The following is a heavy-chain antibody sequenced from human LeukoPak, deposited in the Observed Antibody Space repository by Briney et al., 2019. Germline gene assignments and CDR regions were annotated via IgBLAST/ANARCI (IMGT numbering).Heavy chain of an antibody. D-gene: IGHD3-10*01. CDR2: ISGSGAST. V-gene: IGHV3-23*01. Sequence: PGGSLRLSCLTSGFTLSTNAMSWVRQAPGKGLEWISGISGSGASTYYADSVKGRFTISRDNSKNTLYVQMNSLRAEDTDVYYCAKGHYYGSGSLDYWGQGTLVTVSS. CDR1: GFTLSTNA. CDR3: AKGHYYGSGSLDY. J-gene: IGHJ4*02.